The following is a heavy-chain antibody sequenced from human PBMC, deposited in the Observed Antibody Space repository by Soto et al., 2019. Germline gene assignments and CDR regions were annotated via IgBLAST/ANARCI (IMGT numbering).Heavy chain of an antibody. CDR1: GFTFSSYA. D-gene: IGHD6-13*01. CDR3: ARGLYSISWCFDY. CDR2: ISSDAKNE. V-gene: IGHV3-30*04. Sequence: QVQLVESGGGVVQPGRSLRLSCAASGFTFSSYAMHWVRQAPGKGLEWVAVISSDAKNEYYADSANGRFTIASDNSKNTLNLHMSSLRTEDTAVYYCARGLYSISWCFDYWGQGTLVTVSS. J-gene: IGHJ4*02.